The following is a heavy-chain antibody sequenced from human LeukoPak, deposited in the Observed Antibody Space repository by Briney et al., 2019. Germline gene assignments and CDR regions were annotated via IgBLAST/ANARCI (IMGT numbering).Heavy chain of an antibody. Sequence: GGSLRLSCAASGFTFSSYAMSWVRQAPGKGVEWVSAISGSGGSTYYADSVKGRFTISRDNSKNTLYLQMNSLRAEDTAVYYCAKDHGKAVVVVAATFDYWGQGTLVTVSS. D-gene: IGHD2-15*01. V-gene: IGHV3-23*01. CDR1: GFTFSSYA. J-gene: IGHJ4*02. CDR2: ISGSGGST. CDR3: AKDHGKAVVVVAATFDY.